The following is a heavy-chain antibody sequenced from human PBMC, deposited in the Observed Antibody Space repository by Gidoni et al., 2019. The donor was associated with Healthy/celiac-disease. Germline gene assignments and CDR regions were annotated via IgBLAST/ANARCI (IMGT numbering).Heavy chain of an antibody. V-gene: IGHV1-69*01. D-gene: IGHD1-26*01. CDR3: AREVCYSGCYCPLGD. CDR2: IIPILGTA. CDR1: GGTFSSYA. Sequence: QVQLVQSGAGVQKPRSSVKVSCQASGGTFSSYAISWVRQAPGQGLEWMGGIIPILGTANYAQKCQGRVTITADESTSTAYMELSSLSSEDTAVYYCAREVCYSGCYCPLGDWGQGTLVTVSS. J-gene: IGHJ4*02.